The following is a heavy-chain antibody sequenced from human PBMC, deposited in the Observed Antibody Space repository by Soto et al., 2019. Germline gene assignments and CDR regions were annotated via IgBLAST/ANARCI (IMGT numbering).Heavy chain of an antibody. V-gene: IGHV2-5*02. CDR2: IYWDDDR. Sequence: QITLKESGPTLVKPTQTLTLTCTFSAFSLSTSGVGVGWIRQPPGKALEWLALIYWDDDRRYSPSLKSRLTITKDTSKNQVVRTMTNMDPVDTATYYCAHRQRTVYFDYWGQGTLATVSS. CDR3: AHRQRTVYFDY. D-gene: IGHD4-17*01. CDR1: AFSLSTSGVG. J-gene: IGHJ4*02.